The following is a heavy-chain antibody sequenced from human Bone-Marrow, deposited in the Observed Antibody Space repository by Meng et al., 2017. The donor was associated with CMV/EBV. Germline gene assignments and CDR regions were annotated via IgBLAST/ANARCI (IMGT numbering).Heavy chain of an antibody. CDR2: IDADGITK. Sequence: GESLKISCAVSGFTFTRSWLSWVRQAPGKGLEWVANIDADGITKNYADSVKGRFSISRDNTHNSLYLQMNTLSVEDTAVYYCARDGTGTDQYQLHSYFDYWGQGTLVTVSS. J-gene: IGHJ4*02. CDR3: ARDGTGTDQYQLHSYFDY. V-gene: IGHV3-7*01. CDR1: GFTFTRSW. D-gene: IGHD2-2*01.